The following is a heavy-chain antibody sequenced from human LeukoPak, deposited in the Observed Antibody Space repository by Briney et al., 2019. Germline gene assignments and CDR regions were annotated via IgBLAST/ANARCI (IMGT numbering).Heavy chain of an antibody. Sequence: ASVTVSCKASGYTFTSYDINWVRQAPGQGLEWMGWMNPNSGNTGYAQKFQGRVTMTRNTSISTAYMELSSLRSEDTAVYYCARVLSYYDPGGIDPWGQGPLVTVSS. CDR3: ARVLSYYDPGGIDP. CDR1: GYTFTSYD. J-gene: IGHJ5*02. CDR2: MNPNSGNT. D-gene: IGHD3-22*01. V-gene: IGHV1-8*01.